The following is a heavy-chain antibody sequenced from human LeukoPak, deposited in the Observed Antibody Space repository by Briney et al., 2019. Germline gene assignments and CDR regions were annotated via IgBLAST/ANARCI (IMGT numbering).Heavy chain of an antibody. CDR1: GDSMTTTSHF. J-gene: IGHJ3*02. Sequence: SETLSLTCTVSGDSMTTTSHFWDWIRQPPGKGLEWIGSIYYGGTTYYNPSLKSRVTISVDTSKNQFSLKMSSVTAADTAVYYCSRGDFSSGPSRDAFDIWGQGTMVTVSS. CDR3: SRGDFSSGPSRDAFDI. D-gene: IGHD3-3*01. V-gene: IGHV4-39*01. CDR2: IYYGGTT.